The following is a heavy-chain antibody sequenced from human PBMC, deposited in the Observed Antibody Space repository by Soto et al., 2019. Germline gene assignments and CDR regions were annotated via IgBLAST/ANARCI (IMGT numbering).Heavy chain of an antibody. D-gene: IGHD3-3*01. CDR3: ARDRRFLEWLTINPEYYYYGMDV. J-gene: IGHJ6*02. Sequence: SVKVSCKASGGTFSSYAISWVRQAPGQGLEWMGGIIPIFGTANYAQKFQGRVTITADESTSPAYMELSSLRSEDTAVYYCARDRRFLEWLTINPEYYYYGMDVWGQGTLATVSS. CDR2: IIPIFGTA. CDR1: GGTFSSYA. V-gene: IGHV1-69*13.